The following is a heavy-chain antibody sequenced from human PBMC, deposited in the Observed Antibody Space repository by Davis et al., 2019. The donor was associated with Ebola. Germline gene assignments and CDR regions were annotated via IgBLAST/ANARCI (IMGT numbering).Heavy chain of an antibody. CDR2: ISGGGGNT. V-gene: IGHV3-23*01. CDR1: GFTFSSYA. D-gene: IGHD2-2*01. CDR3: AKDQPIVSAGSTGIGAFDI. J-gene: IGHJ3*02. Sequence: PGGSLRLSCAASGFTFSSYAMNWVRQTPGKGLEWVSAISGGGGNTYYSDSVKGRFTISRDNSKNTLYLQMNSLRAEDTAVYYCAKDQPIVSAGSTGIGAFDIWGQGTMVTVSS.